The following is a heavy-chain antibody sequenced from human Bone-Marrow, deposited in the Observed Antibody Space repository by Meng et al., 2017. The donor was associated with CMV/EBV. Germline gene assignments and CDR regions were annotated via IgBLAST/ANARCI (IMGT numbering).Heavy chain of an antibody. J-gene: IGHJ4*02. V-gene: IGHV4-59*12. CDR3: ARNYYDSSGYTPPAY. D-gene: IGHD3-22*01. CDR1: GGSISSYY. CDR2: IYYSGST. Sequence: SETLSLTCTVSGGSISSYYWSWIRQPPGKGLEWIGYIYYSGSTNYNPSLKSRVTISVDTSKNQFSLKLSSVTAADTAVYYCARNYYDSSGYTPPAYWGQGTLVTVSS.